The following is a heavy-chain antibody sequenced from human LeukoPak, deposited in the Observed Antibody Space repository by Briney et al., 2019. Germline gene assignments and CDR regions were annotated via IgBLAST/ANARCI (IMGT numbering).Heavy chain of an antibody. V-gene: IGHV3-48*01. J-gene: IGHJ5*02. Sequence: GGSLRLSCAASGFTFSSYSMNWVRQAPGKGLEWVSYISSSSSTIYYADSVKGRFTISRDNAKNSLYLQMNSLRAEDTAVYYCARGRERRDYRGNWFDPWGQGALVTVSP. CDR3: ARGRERRDYRGNWFDP. D-gene: IGHD4-11*01. CDR2: ISSSSSTI. CDR1: GFTFSSYS.